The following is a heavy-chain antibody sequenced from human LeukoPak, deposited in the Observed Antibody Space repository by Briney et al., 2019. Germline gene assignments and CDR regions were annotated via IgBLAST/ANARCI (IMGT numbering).Heavy chain of an antibody. CDR2: INHSGST. CDR1: GGSFIGYY. V-gene: IGHV4-34*01. D-gene: IGHD2-8*01. J-gene: IGHJ3*02. Sequence: PSETLSLTCAVYGGSFIGYYWSWIRQPPGKGLEWIGEINHSGSTNYNPSLKSRVTISVDTSKNQFSLKLSSVTAADTAVYYCARENGGLGDAFDIWGQGTMVTVSS. CDR3: ARENGGLGDAFDI.